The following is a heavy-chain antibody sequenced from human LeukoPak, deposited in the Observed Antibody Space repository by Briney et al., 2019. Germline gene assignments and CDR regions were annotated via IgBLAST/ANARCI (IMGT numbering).Heavy chain of an antibody. D-gene: IGHD1-14*01. CDR1: GFTFSSYW. J-gene: IGHJ6*03. Sequence: GGSLRLSCAASGFTFSSYWMSWVRQAPGKGLEWVANIKQDGSEKYYVDSVKGRFTISRDNAKDSLYLQMNSLRAEDMAVHFCARVRRAKRQNRYYFYYYMDVWSKGTTVTVSS. CDR3: ARVRRAKRQNRYYFYYYMDV. CDR2: IKQDGSEK. V-gene: IGHV3-7*01.